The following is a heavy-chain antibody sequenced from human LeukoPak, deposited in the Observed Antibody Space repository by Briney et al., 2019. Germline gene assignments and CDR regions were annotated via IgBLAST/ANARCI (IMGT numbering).Heavy chain of an antibody. J-gene: IGHJ4*02. V-gene: IGHV4-34*01. CDR2: INHSGST. CDR1: GGSFNGYY. D-gene: IGHD3-22*01. CDR3: AGSRYYDRREFDY. Sequence: SETLSLTCAVYGGSFNGYYWTWIRQPPGKGLEWIGEINHSGSTNYNPSLKSRVTISVETSKNQFSLKLTSVTAADTAVYYCAGSRYYDRREFDYWGQGTLVTVSS.